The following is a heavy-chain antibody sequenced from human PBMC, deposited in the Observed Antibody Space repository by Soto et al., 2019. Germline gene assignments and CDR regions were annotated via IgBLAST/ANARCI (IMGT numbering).Heavy chain of an antibody. CDR2: ISSSSSTI. Sequence: GGSLRLSCAASGFTFSSYSMNWVRQAPGKGLEWVSYISSSSSTIYYADSVKGRFTISRDNAKNSLYLQMNSLRDEDTAVYYCARDLGYNWNYDYYYGMDVWGQGTTVTVSS. D-gene: IGHD1-20*01. J-gene: IGHJ6*02. V-gene: IGHV3-48*02. CDR3: ARDLGYNWNYDYYYGMDV. CDR1: GFTFSSYS.